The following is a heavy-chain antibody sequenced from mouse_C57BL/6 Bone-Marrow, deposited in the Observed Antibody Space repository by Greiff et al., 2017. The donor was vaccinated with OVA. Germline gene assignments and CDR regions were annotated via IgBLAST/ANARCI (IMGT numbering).Heavy chain of an antibody. CDR2: ISSGGDYI. J-gene: IGHJ4*01. D-gene: IGHD1-1*01. CDR3: TRGGTTVVPPYYAMDY. CDR1: GFTFSSYA. Sequence: EVHLVESGEGLVKPGGSLKLSCAASGFTFSSYAMSWVRQTPEKRLEWVAYISSGGDYIYYADTVKGRFTISRDNSRNTLYLQMSSLKSEDTAMYYCTRGGTTVVPPYYAMDYWGQGTSVTVSS. V-gene: IGHV5-9-1*02.